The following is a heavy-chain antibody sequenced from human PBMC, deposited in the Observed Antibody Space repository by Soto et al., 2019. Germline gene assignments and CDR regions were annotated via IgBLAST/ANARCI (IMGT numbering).Heavy chain of an antibody. Sequence: ASVKVSCKASGYTFTSYGISLVRQAPGQGLEWMGWISAYNGNTNYAQKLQGRVTMTTDTSTSTAYMELRSLRSDDTAVYYCARETYYYDSSGYFFLDYWGQGTLVTVSS. CDR2: ISAYNGNT. D-gene: IGHD3-22*01. CDR3: ARETYYYDSSGYFFLDY. J-gene: IGHJ4*02. V-gene: IGHV1-18*01. CDR1: GYTFTSYG.